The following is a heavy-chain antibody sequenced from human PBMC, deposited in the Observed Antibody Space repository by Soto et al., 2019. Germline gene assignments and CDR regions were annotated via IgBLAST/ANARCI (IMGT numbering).Heavy chain of an antibody. CDR2: ISSSGSTI. CDR1: GFTFSSYE. Sequence: HPGGSLRLSCAASGFTFSSYEMNWVRQAPGKGLEWVSYISSSGSTIYYADSVKGRFTISRDNAKNSLYLQMNSLRAEDTAVYYCARDYGSGSYSDYYYGMDVWGQGTTVTVSS. J-gene: IGHJ6*02. D-gene: IGHD3-10*01. CDR3: ARDYGSGSYSDYYYGMDV. V-gene: IGHV3-48*03.